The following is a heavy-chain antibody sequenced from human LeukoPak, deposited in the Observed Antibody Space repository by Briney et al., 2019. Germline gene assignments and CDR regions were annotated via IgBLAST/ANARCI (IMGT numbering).Heavy chain of an antibody. D-gene: IGHD3-22*01. CDR3: ARDQAYYDSSGSIDY. J-gene: IGHJ4*02. CDR1: GYTFTSYY. Sequence: GASVKVSCKASGYTFTSYYMHWVRQAPGQGLEWMGIINPSGGSTSYAQKFQGRVTMTRDTSTSTVYMELSSLRSEDTAVYYCARDQAYYDSSGSIDYWGQGTLVTVSS. CDR2: INPSGGST. V-gene: IGHV1-46*01.